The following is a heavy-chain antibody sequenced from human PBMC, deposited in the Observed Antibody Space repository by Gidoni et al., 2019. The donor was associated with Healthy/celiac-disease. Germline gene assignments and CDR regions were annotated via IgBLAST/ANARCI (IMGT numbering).Heavy chain of an antibody. CDR1: GLTFSNVW. J-gene: IGHJ4*02. V-gene: IGHV3-15*01. D-gene: IGHD6-13*01. CDR2: IKSKTDGGTT. CDR3: TMCYSSSWYEDYFDY. Sequence: EVQLVESGGGLVKPGGSLRLSCAASGLTFSNVWMSWVRQAPGKGLEWVGRIKSKTDGGTTDYAAPVKGRFTTSRDDSKNTLYLQMNSLKTEDTAVYYCTMCYSSSWYEDYFDYWGQGTLVTVSS.